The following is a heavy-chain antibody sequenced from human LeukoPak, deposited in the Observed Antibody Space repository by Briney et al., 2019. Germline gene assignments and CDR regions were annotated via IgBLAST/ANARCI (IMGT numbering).Heavy chain of an antibody. CDR3: ATDRITMVRGVIIPNAFDI. D-gene: IGHD3-10*01. J-gene: IGHJ3*02. Sequence: ASVKVSCKASGYTFTSYYMHWVRQAPGQGLEWMGIINPSGGSTSYAQKFQGRVTMTEGTSTDTAYMELSSLRSEDTAVYYCATDRITMVRGVIIPNAFDIWGQGTMVTVSS. CDR2: INPSGGST. CDR1: GYTFTSYY. V-gene: IGHV1-46*01.